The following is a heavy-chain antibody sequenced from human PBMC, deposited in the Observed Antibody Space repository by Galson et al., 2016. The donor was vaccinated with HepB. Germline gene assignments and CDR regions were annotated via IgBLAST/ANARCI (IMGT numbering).Heavy chain of an antibody. CDR1: GFTVSSSY. CDR2: IYSGGTA. CDR3: ARVPGYYYGMDV. Sequence: SLRLSCAASGFTVSSSYMNWVRRAPGKGLEWVSVIYSGGTAYFADSGGSTYYGYADSVKGRFTISRDNSKNTLYLQMNSLRTEDTAVYYCARVPGYYYGMDVWGQGTTVTVSS. V-gene: IGHV3-53*01. J-gene: IGHJ6*02.